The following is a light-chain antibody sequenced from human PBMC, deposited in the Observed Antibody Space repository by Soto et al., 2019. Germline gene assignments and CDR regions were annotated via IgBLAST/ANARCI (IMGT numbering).Light chain of an antibody. CDR3: QQYNNWPFT. CDR2: GAS. CDR1: QSVSSS. Sequence: EIVMTQSPATLSVSPGDRATLSCRASQSVSSSLGWYQQKPGQAPRLLIYGASTRATGIPARFSGSGSGTEFTPTISSLQSEDCAVYYCQQYNNWPFTFGPGTKVDIK. V-gene: IGKV3-15*01. J-gene: IGKJ3*01.